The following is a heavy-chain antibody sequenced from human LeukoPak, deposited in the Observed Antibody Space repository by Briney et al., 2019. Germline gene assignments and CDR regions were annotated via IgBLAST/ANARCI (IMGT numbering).Heavy chain of an antibody. CDR2: IYTSGGT. J-gene: IGHJ4*02. CDR3: ARTTETDTSSWYY. Sequence: SQTLSLTCTVSGGSIRSGSHYWSWIRQPAGKGLEWIGRIYTSGGTNYNPSLKSRVSISVDTSQSHFSLKLSSVTAADTAVYYCARTTETDTSSWYYWGQGTLVTVSS. CDR1: GGSIRSGSHY. V-gene: IGHV4-61*02. D-gene: IGHD6-13*01.